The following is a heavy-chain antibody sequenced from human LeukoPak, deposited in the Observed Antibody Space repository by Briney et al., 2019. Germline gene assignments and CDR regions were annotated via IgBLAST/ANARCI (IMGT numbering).Heavy chain of an antibody. Sequence: GGSLRLSCAASGFTINTYGMNWVRQAPGKGLEWVATISADGLNTYYTDSVKGRFTISRDDSKNALYLQMNSLRAEDTAVYYCARVDYGDYVDPIGNWFDPWGQGTLVTVSS. CDR2: ISADGLNT. CDR3: ARVDYGDYVDPIGNWFDP. D-gene: IGHD4-17*01. J-gene: IGHJ5*02. CDR1: GFTINTYG. V-gene: IGHV3-30*03.